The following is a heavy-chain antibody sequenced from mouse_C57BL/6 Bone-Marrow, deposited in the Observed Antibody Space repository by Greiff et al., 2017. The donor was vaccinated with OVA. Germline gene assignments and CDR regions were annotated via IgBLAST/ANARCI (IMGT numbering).Heavy chain of an antibody. CDR3: ASLTGTRDY. Sequence: VQRVESGPGLVQPSQSLSITCTVSGFSLTSYGVHWVRQSPGKGLGWLGVIWSGGSTDYNAAFISRLSISKDNSKSQVFFKMNSLQADDTAIYYCASLTGTRDYWGQGTTLTVSS. V-gene: IGHV2-2*01. J-gene: IGHJ2*01. CDR1: GFSLTSYG. CDR2: IWSGGST. D-gene: IGHD4-1*01.